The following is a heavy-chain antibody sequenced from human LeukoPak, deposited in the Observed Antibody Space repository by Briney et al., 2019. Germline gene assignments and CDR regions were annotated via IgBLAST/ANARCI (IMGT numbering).Heavy chain of an antibody. Sequence: GGSLRLSCAASGFTVSSNYMSWVRQAPGKGLEWVSVIYSGGSTYYADSVKGRFTISRDNSKNTLYLQMNSLRAEDTAVYWCATITVSGQFDSWGQGTLVTVSS. CDR3: ATITVSGQFDS. V-gene: IGHV3-66*01. J-gene: IGHJ4*02. CDR2: IYSGGST. CDR1: GFTVSSNY. D-gene: IGHD6-19*01.